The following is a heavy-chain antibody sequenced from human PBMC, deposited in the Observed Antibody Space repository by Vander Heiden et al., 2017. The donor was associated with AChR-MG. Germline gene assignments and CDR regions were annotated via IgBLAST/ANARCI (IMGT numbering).Heavy chain of an antibody. J-gene: IGHJ4*02. CDR1: GFTFSSYE. D-gene: IGHD3-22*01. CDR2: ISSSGSTI. Sequence: GFTFSSYEMNWVRQAPGKGLEWVSYISSSGSTIYYADSVKGRFTISRDNAKNSLYLQMNSLRAEETAVYYCARGHYYDSSGYRLPPGDYWVQGTLVTVSS. V-gene: IGHV3-48*03. CDR3: ARGHYYDSSGYRLPPGDY.